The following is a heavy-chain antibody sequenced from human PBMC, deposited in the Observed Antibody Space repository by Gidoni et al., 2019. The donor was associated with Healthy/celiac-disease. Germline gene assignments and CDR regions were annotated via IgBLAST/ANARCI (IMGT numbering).Heavy chain of an antibody. Sequence: EVQLLESGGGLVQPGGSLRRSCAASGFTFSSYAMSWVRQAPGKGLEWVSAISGSGGSTYYADSVKGRFTISRDNSKNTLYLQMNSLRAEDRAVYYCAKDEGQVVPAAIRRGYYYYYGMDVWGQGTTVTVSS. D-gene: IGHD2-2*02. V-gene: IGHV3-23*01. CDR2: ISGSGGST. CDR1: GFTFSSYA. J-gene: IGHJ6*02. CDR3: AKDEGQVVPAAIRRGYYYYYGMDV.